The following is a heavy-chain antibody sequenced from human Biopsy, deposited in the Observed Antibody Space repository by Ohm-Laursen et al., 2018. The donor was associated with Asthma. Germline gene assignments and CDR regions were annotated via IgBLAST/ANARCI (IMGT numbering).Heavy chain of an antibody. V-gene: IGHV3-21*04. CDR2: ISSLSRYK. CDR1: GFDFSDYP. D-gene: IGHD3-10*01. CDR3: ARDFTIGSGSPFHF. J-gene: IGHJ4*01. Sequence: GQTLSLTCAASGFDFSDYPMNWVRQAPGKGLEWVSSISSLSRYKYYSDSLRGRVTISRDNAKSSLHLQMSGLRAEDTAVYFCARDFTIGSGSPFHFWGPGTLVTVSS.